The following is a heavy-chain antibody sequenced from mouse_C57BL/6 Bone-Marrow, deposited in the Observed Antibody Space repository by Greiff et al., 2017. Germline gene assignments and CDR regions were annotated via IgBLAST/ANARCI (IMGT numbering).Heavy chain of an antibody. V-gene: IGHV1-81*01. Sequence: VQLQQSGAELARPGASVKLSCKASGYTFTSYGISWVKQRTGQGLEWIGEIYPRSGHTYYNEKFKGKATLTADKSSSTAYMELRSLTSEDSAVYFCARARYWYFDVWGTGTTVTVSS. CDR2: IYPRSGHT. CDR3: ARARYWYFDV. J-gene: IGHJ1*03. CDR1: GYTFTSYG.